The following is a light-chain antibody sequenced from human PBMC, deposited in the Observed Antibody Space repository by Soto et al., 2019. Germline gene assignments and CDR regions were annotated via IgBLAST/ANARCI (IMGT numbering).Light chain of an antibody. CDR2: GAT. J-gene: IGKJ1*01. CDR1: QSVSSSY. V-gene: IGKV3-20*01. CDR3: QQYSSSRT. Sequence: EIVLTQSPGTLSLSPGARATLSCRASQSVSSSYLAWYQQRRGQAPRLLIYGATSRATGIPDRFSGSGSETDFTLTITRLEPEDFAMYYCQQYSSSRTFGQGTKVDIK.